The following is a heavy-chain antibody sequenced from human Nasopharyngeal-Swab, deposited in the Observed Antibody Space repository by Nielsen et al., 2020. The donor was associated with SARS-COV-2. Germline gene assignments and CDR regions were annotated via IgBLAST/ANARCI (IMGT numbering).Heavy chain of an antibody. CDR3: ARDGLMGATTGFDI. D-gene: IGHD1-26*01. V-gene: IGHV3-7*01. Sequence: VRQAPGKGLEWVANIKQDGSEKYYVDSVKGRFTISRDNAKNSLYLQMNSLRAEDTAVYYCARDGLMGATTGFDIWGQGTMVTVSS. CDR2: IKQDGSEK. J-gene: IGHJ3*02.